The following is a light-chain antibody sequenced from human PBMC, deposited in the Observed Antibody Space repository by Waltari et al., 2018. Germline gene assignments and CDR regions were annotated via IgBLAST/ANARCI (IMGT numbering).Light chain of an antibody. V-gene: IGKV2-28*01. J-gene: IGKJ2*02. CDR1: QSHLHSNGYNC. CDR2: LGS. Sequence: EIVMTQSPLSLPITPGEPASISCRSSQSHLHSNGYNCLDWYLQKPGQSPPFLIYLGSIRAAGVPDRFSGSGSGTEFTLNISKVEAEDVAVYYCMQSLQAPCTFGQGTKLEIE. CDR3: MQSLQAPCT.